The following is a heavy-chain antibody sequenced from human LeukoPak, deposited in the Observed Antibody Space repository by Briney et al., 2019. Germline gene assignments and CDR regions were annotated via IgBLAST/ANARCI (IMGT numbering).Heavy chain of an antibody. CDR1: GFRFSSYS. CDR3: AAGSSSYWYFDL. Sequence: GGSLRLSCAASGFRFSSYSMNWVRQAPGKGLEWVSCITSSSSYIYYADSVKGRFTISRDNAKNSLYLQMNSLRVGDTAVYYCAAGSSSYWYFDLWGRGTLVTVSS. D-gene: IGHD1-1*01. CDR2: ITSSSSYI. J-gene: IGHJ2*01. V-gene: IGHV3-21*01.